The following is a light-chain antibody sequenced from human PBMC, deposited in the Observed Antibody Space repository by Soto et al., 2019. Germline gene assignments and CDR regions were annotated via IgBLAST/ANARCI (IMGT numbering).Light chain of an antibody. Sequence: EIVLTQSPGTLSLSPGERATLSCRASQSVSSSYLAWYQQKPGQAPRLLIYGASSRATGIPDRFSGSGSATDFTLTISRLEPEAFAVYYCQRYSTSPPLTFGGGTKVEIK. CDR3: QRYSTSPPLT. CDR2: GAS. CDR1: QSVSSSY. J-gene: IGKJ4*01. V-gene: IGKV3-20*01.